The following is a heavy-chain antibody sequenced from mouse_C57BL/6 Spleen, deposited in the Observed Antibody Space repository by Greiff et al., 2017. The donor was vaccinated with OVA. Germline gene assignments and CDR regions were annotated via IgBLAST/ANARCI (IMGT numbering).Heavy chain of an antibody. CDR2: IRSKSSNYAT. J-gene: IGHJ4*01. CDR3: VRSYYSNYDYAMDY. V-gene: IGHV10-3*01. Sequence: EVQGVESGGGLVQPKGSLKLSCAASGFTFNTYAMHWVRQAPGKGLEWVARIRSKSSNYATYYADSVKDRFTISRDDSQSMLYLQMNNLKTEDTAMYYCVRSYYSNYDYAMDYWGQGTAVTVSS. CDR1: GFTFNTYA. D-gene: IGHD2-5*01.